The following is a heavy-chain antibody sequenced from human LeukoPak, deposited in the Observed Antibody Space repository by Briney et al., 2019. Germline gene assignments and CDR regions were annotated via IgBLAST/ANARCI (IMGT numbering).Heavy chain of an antibody. CDR3: AKRSGNWFDP. CDR1: GGSISSYY. CDR2: IYYSGSI. J-gene: IGHJ5*02. D-gene: IGHD7-27*01. V-gene: IGHV4-59*04. Sequence: SETLSLTCTVSGGSISSYYWSWIRQPAGKGLEWIGYIYYSGSIYYNPSLKSRVTMSVDTSKNQFSLKLSSVTAVDTAVYYCAKRSGNWFDPWGQGTLVTVSS.